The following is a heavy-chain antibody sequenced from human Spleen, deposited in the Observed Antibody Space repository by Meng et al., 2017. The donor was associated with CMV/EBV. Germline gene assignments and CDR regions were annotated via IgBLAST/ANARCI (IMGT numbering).Heavy chain of an antibody. V-gene: IGHV3-15*01. D-gene: IGHD1-1*01. Sequence: LSCEASGIIFSNTWMSWVRQTPGKGLEWVGRIKSKYNGGTIDYAAPVKGRFTVSRDDSKNTVYLQMNSLKTEDTAVYYCCTAQTADYWGQGTLVTVSS. J-gene: IGHJ4*02. CDR1: GIIFSNTW. CDR2: IKSKYNGGTI. CDR3: CTAQTADY.